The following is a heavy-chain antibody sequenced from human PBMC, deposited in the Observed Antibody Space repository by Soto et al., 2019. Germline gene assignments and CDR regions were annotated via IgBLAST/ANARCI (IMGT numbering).Heavy chain of an antibody. CDR2: IRGKTNYYAT. Sequence: EVQLVESGRGLVQPGGSLKLSCAASGFSFSDYSIHWVRQASGKGLEWVGRIRGKTNYYATAYAASVKGRFIISRDDSNNAAYLQMKSLRTDDTAVYYCTGTYFGMDVWGQGTTVTVSS. J-gene: IGHJ6*02. D-gene: IGHD3-10*01. CDR3: TGTYFGMDV. CDR1: GFSFSDYS. V-gene: IGHV3-73*02.